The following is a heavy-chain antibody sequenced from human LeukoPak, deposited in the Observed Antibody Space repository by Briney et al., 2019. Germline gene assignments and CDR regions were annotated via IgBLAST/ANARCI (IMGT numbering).Heavy chain of an antibody. V-gene: IGHV4-34*01. CDR2: INHSGST. CDR1: GGSFSGYY. D-gene: IGHD7-27*01. CDR3: ATESAGLTGGFDY. Sequence: KSSETLSLTCAVYGGSFSGYYWSWIRQPPGKGLEWIGEINHSGSTNYNPSLKSRVTISVDTSKNQFSLKLSSVTAADTAVYYCATESAGLTGGFDYWGQGTLVTVSS. J-gene: IGHJ4*02.